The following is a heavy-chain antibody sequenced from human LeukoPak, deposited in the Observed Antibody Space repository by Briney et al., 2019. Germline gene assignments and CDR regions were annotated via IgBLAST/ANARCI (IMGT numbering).Heavy chain of an antibody. CDR3: AKTIATSATGY. CDR2: ISGSGGST. Sequence: GGSLRLSCAASGFTFSSYAMSWVRQVPGKELEWVSAISGSGGSTYYADSVKGRFTISRDNSKNTLFLQMNSLRAEDTAVYYCAKTIATSATGYWGQGTLVTVSS. CDR1: GFTFSSYA. J-gene: IGHJ4*02. D-gene: IGHD6-13*01. V-gene: IGHV3-23*01.